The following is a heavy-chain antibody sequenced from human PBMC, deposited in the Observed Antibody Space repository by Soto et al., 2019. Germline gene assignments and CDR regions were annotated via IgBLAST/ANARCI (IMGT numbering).Heavy chain of an antibody. D-gene: IGHD4-17*01. V-gene: IGHV1-24*01. J-gene: IGHJ1*01. CDR2: FDPEDGET. CDR1: GYTLTELS. Sequence: GASVKVSCKVSGYTLTELSMHWVRQAPGKGLEWMGGFDPEDGETIYAQKFQGRVTMTEDTSTDTAYMELSSLRSEDTAVYYCATPIYGDYVTEYFQHWGQGTLVTVSS. CDR3: ATPIYGDYVTEYFQH.